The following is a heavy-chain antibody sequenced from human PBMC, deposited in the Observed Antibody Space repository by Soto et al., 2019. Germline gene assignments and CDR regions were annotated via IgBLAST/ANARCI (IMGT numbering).Heavy chain of an antibody. Sequence: GGSLRLSCVASGLTLSDYYMTWIRQAPGRGLEWVAYVSSNTKMIFYPDSVKGRFTISRDNAKNALFLEMSGLRVEDTATYYCAGSGPIPAYDSSGYRKYGFSVWGQGTKVTVSS. CDR2: VSSNTKMI. V-gene: IGHV3-11*01. CDR1: GLTLSDYY. D-gene: IGHD3-22*01. CDR3: AGSGPIPAYDSSGYRKYGFSV. J-gene: IGHJ3*01.